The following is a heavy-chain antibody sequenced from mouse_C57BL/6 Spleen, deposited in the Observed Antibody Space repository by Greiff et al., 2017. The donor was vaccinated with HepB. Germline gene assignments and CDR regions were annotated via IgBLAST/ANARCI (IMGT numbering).Heavy chain of an antibody. CDR3: ARSRVTTVAFDY. Sequence: VQLQQSGPELVKPGASVKISCKASGYAFSSSWMNWVKQRPGKGLEWIGRIYPGDGDTNYNGKFKGKATLTADKSSSTAYMQLSSLTSEDSAVYFGARSRVTTVAFDYWGQGTTLTVSS. D-gene: IGHD1-1*01. CDR2: IYPGDGDT. V-gene: IGHV1-82*01. CDR1: GYAFSSSW. J-gene: IGHJ2*01.